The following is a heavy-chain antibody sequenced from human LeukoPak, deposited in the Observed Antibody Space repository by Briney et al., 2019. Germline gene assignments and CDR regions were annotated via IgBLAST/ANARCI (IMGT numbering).Heavy chain of an antibody. Sequence: SETLSLTCTVSGCTISSYYWSWIRQPPGKGLEWIGYIYYSGSTNYNPSLKSRVTISVDTSQKQFSLKVSSVTAADTAVYYCARKNGDYWGQGTLVTVSS. V-gene: IGHV4-59*08. CDR1: GCTISSYY. D-gene: IGHD1-1*01. J-gene: IGHJ4*02. CDR2: IYYSGST. CDR3: ARKNGDY.